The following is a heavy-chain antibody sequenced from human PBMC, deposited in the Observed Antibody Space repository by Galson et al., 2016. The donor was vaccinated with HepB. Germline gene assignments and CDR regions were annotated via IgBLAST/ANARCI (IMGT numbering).Heavy chain of an antibody. CDR3: AKGAYSLPENFQH. D-gene: IGHD2-15*01. CDR1: GFTFSSYA. J-gene: IGHJ1*01. CDR2: ISGSGGTT. Sequence: SLRLSCAASGFTFSSYAMGWVRQPPGKGLEWVSSISGSGGTTYYADSLKGRFTISRDNSKSTLYPQMNSLRAEDTAVYYCAKGAYSLPENFQHWGQGTLVTVSS. V-gene: IGHV3-23*01.